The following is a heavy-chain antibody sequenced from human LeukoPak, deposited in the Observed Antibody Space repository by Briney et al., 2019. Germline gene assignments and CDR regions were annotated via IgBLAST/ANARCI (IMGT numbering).Heavy chain of an antibody. J-gene: IGHJ4*02. V-gene: IGHV1-2*02. CDR1: GYTFTGYY. D-gene: IGHD3-3*01. CDR3: ARDVNFQYYFDY. CDR2: INPNSGGT. Sequence: ASVKVSCKASGYTFTGYYMHWVRQAPGQGLEWMGWINPNSGGTNYAQKFQGRVTMTRDTSISTAYMELSRLRSDDTAVYYCARDVNFQYYFDYWGQGSLVTVSS.